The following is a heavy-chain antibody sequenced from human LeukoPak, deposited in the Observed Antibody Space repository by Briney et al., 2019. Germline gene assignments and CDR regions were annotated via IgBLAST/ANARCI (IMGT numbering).Heavy chain of an antibody. D-gene: IGHD6-19*01. CDR1: GGSISGYF. CDR3: ARAVAGTLVRFDY. CDR2: IYYSGGT. V-gene: IGHV4-59*08. J-gene: IGHJ4*02. Sequence: SETLSLTCTVSGGSISGYFWSWIRQPPGRGLEWIGCIYYSGGTKYNPSLTSRVTISVDTSKNQFSLQLTSVTAADTAVYYCARAVAGTLVRFDYWGQGTLVAVSS.